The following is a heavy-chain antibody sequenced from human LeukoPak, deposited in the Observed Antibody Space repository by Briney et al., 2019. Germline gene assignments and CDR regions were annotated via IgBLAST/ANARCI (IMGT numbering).Heavy chain of an antibody. Sequence: SQTLSLTCTVSGXSISSGGYYWSWIRQHPGKGLEWIGYIYYSGSTYYNPSLKSRVTISVDTSKNQFSLKLSSVTAADTAVYYCARDRRARDDSSGYNWFDPWGQGTLVTVSS. CDR2: IYYSGST. CDR3: ARDRRARDDSSGYNWFDP. CDR1: GXSISSGGYY. V-gene: IGHV4-31*03. J-gene: IGHJ5*02. D-gene: IGHD3-22*01.